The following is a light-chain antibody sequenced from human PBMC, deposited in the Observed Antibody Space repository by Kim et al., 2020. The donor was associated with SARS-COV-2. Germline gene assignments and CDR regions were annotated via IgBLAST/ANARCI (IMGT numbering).Light chain of an antibody. CDR1: QDISNY. CDR3: QQYDNRSIT. Sequence: DIQMTQSPSSLSASVGDRVTITCQASQDISNYLNWYQQKPGKAPKLLIYDASNLETGVPSRFSGSGSGTDFTFTISSLQPEDIATYYCQQYDNRSITLGQGTRLEIK. CDR2: DAS. J-gene: IGKJ5*01. V-gene: IGKV1-33*01.